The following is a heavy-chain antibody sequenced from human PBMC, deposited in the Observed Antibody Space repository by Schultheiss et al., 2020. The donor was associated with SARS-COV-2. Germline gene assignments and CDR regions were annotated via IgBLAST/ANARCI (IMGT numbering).Heavy chain of an antibody. CDR3: VKSTSGGSSRLYYFDY. CDR2: ISYDGSNK. D-gene: IGHD2-15*01. J-gene: IGHJ4*02. Sequence: GGSLRLSCAASGFTFSSYAMHWVRQAPGKGLEWVAVISYDGSNKYYADYVKGRFTISRDNSKNTLYLQMSSLRAEDTAVYYCVKSTSGGSSRLYYFDYWGQGTLVTVSS. V-gene: IGHV3-30-3*02. CDR1: GFTFSSYA.